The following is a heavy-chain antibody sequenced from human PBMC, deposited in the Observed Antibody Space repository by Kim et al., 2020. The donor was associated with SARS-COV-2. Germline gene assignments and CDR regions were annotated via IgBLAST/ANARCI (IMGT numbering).Heavy chain of an antibody. D-gene: IGHD4-17*01. Sequence: GGSLRLSCAASGFTFSNAWMSWVRQAPGKGLEWVGRIKSKTDGGTTDYAAPVKGRFTISRDDSKNTLYLQMNSLKTEDTAVYYCTTDLVTVTDLDAFDIWGQGTMVTVSS. V-gene: IGHV3-15*01. CDR1: GFTFSNAW. CDR2: IKSKTDGGTT. CDR3: TTDLVTVTDLDAFDI. J-gene: IGHJ3*02.